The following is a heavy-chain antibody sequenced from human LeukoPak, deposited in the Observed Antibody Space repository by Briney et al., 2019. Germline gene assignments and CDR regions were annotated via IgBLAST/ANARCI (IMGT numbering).Heavy chain of an antibody. CDR2: ISYDGSNK. J-gene: IGHJ4*02. V-gene: IGHV3-30*18. CDR3: AKGKELGFDY. CDR1: GFTFSSYG. D-gene: IGHD1-26*01. Sequence: PGGSLRLSCAASGFTFSSYGMHWVRQAPGKGLEWVAVISYDGSNKYYADSVKGRFTISRDNSKNTLYLQMNSLRAEDTAVYYCAKGKELGFDYWGQGTLVTVSS.